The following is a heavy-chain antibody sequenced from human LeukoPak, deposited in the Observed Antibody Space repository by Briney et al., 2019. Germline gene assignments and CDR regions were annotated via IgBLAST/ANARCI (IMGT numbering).Heavy chain of an antibody. Sequence: SETLSLICIVSGYSISSDYNWGWIRQPPGKGLEWIGSIYHTGSTYYNPAPKSRVTISIDTSKNQFSLKLSSVTAADTAVYYCARDHDGDYGDSWGQGTLVTVSS. D-gene: IGHD4-17*01. V-gene: IGHV4-38-2*02. CDR1: GYSISSDYN. CDR2: IYHTGST. CDR3: ARDHDGDYGDS. J-gene: IGHJ4*02.